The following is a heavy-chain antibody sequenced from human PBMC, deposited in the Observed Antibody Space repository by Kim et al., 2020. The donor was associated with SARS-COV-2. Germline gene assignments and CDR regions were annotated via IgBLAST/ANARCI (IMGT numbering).Heavy chain of an antibody. J-gene: IGHJ2*01. D-gene: IGHD3-3*01. CDR3: ARRTGSGWYFDL. CDR1: GFNFNDYA. Sequence: GGSLRLSCAGSGFNFNDYAMHWVRQAPGKGLEWVSGISWNSDGMLYGNSVKGRFTISRDKGKKSLYLQMNNLRPEDTAFYYCARRTGSGWYFDLWGRGTLLTVSS. CDR2: ISWNSDGM. V-gene: IGHV3-9*01.